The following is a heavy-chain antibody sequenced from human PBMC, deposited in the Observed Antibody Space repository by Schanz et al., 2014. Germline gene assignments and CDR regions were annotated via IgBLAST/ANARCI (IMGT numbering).Heavy chain of an antibody. CDR1: GFNVSKSY. CDR3: AKQHGVIQQVSDY. Sequence: EVQVVESGGGLVQPGGSLRLSCVASGFNVSKSYVSWVRQAPGKGLEWVSLIYKSGSAFYADSVKGRLTISRDNSKNTLYLQMNSLRAEDTAVYYCAKQHGVIQQVSDYWGQGTLVTVSS. J-gene: IGHJ4*02. D-gene: IGHD3-22*01. CDR2: IYKSGSA. V-gene: IGHV3-66*04.